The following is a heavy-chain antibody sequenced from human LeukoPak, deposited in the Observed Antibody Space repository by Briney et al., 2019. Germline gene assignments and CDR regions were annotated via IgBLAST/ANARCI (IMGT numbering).Heavy chain of an antibody. J-gene: IGHJ4*02. CDR3: ARLGYSSGSGALFDD. D-gene: IGHD6-19*01. V-gene: IGHV4-59*08. CDR2: IHYSGIT. Sequence: SETLSLTCTVSGGSISSYYWSWIRQPPGKGLEWIGDIHYSGITNYNPSLKSRATTSVDTSKNQFSLKLSSVTAADTAVYYCARLGYSSGSGALFDDWGQGTLVTVSS. CDR1: GGSISSYY.